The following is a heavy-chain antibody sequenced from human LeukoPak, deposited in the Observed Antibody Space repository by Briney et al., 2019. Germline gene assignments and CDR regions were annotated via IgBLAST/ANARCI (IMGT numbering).Heavy chain of an antibody. CDR1: GGTFSSYA. Sequence: SVKVSCKASGGTFSSYAISWVRQAPGQGLEWMGGIIPIFGTASYAQKFQGRVTITADESTSTAYMELSSLRSEDTAVYYCARGSPLRYFDWLCDYWGQGTLVTVSS. D-gene: IGHD3-9*01. CDR2: IIPIFGTA. CDR3: ARGSPLRYFDWLCDY. V-gene: IGHV1-69*13. J-gene: IGHJ4*02.